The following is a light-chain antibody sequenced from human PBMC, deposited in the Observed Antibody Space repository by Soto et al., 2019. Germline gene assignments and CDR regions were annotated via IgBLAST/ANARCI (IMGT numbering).Light chain of an antibody. V-gene: IGKV3-20*01. Sequence: EIMLTQAPGTLSLSPGDRATLSCRASQSVSSNVAWYQQKPGQAPRLLIYSTSNRATGIPDRFSGSGSGTDFTLTIRRLEPEDFALYYCQQYGRSQTFGQGTKVDIK. CDR2: STS. J-gene: IGKJ1*01. CDR3: QQYGRSQT. CDR1: QSVSSN.